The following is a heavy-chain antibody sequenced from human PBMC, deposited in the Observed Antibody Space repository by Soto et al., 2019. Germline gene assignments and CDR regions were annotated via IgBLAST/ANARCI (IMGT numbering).Heavy chain of an antibody. CDR2: IYWNDDK. V-gene: IGHV2-5*01. CDR1: GFSLSTSGVG. Sequence: GSGPTLVNPTQTLTLTCTFSGFSLSTSGVGVGWIRQPPGKALEWLALIYWNDDKRYSPSLKSRLTITKDTSKNQVVLTMTNMDPVDTATYYCAHRPGYCSGGSCYYYYYGMDVWGQGTTVTVSS. CDR3: AHRPGYCSGGSCYYYYYGMDV. D-gene: IGHD2-15*01. J-gene: IGHJ6*02.